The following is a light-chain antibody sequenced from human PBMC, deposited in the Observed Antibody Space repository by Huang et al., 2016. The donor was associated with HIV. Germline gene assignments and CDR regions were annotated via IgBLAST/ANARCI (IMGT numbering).Light chain of an antibody. CDR1: QSLRHRNGLNY. CDR2: LAS. CDR3: MEALQTPYT. Sequence: DVVMTQSPLSLPVPPGEPASISCRSSQSLRHRNGLNYLDWYLQKTGQSPQLLIHLASSRASGVPDRFSGGGSGTDFSLNISRVEAEDAGIYYCMEALQTPYTFGQGTKLEI. V-gene: IGKV2-28*01. J-gene: IGKJ2*01.